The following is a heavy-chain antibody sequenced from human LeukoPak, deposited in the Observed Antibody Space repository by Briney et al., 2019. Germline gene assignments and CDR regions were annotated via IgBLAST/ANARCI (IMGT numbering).Heavy chain of an antibody. D-gene: IGHD3-22*01. Sequence: PSETLSLTCTVSGGSISSGGYYWSWIRQHPGKGLEWIGYIYYSGSTYYNPSLKSRVTISVDTSKNQFSLKLSSVTAADTAVYYCARDVDDSSGYYYADYWGQGTLVTVSS. CDR1: GGSISSGGYY. CDR2: IYYSGST. J-gene: IGHJ4*02. CDR3: ARDVDDSSGYYYADY. V-gene: IGHV4-31*03.